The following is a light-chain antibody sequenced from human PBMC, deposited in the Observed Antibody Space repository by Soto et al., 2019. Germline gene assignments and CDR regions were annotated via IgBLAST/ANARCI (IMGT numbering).Light chain of an antibody. J-gene: IGLJ2*01. Sequence: QSVLTQPASVSGSPGQSITISCTGTSSDVCGYNYVSWYQQHPGKAPKLMIYDVSNRPSGVSNRFSGSKSGNTASLTISGLQAEDEADYYCSSYTSSSKVVFGGGTKVTVL. CDR2: DVS. CDR3: SSYTSSSKVV. V-gene: IGLV2-14*01. CDR1: SSDVCGYNY.